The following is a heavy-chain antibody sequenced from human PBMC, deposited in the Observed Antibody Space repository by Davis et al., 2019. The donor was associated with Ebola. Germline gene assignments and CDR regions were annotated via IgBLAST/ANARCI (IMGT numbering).Heavy chain of an antibody. V-gene: IGHV3-21*01. CDR3: ARDRSGAAQYYYYYYMDV. J-gene: IGHJ6*03. Sequence: GESLKISCAASGFTFSSYSMNWVRQAPGKGLEWVSSISSSSSYIYYADSVKGRFTISRDNSKNTLYLQMKSLRAEDTAVYYCARDRSGAAQYYYYYYMDVWGKGTTVTVSS. D-gene: IGHD6-6*01. CDR2: ISSSSSYI. CDR1: GFTFSSYS.